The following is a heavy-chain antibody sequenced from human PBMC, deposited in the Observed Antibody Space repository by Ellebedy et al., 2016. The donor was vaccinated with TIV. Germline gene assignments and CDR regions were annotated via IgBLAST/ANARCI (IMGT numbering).Heavy chain of an antibody. Sequence: KVSXXGSGYSFTDYWIGWVRQMPGKGLEWMGIIYPGDSDTTYSPSFQGQVTISADKSIRTAFLQWSSLKASDTAMYYCAMYTSNSIDYWGPGTLVTVSS. J-gene: IGHJ4*02. CDR2: IYPGDSDT. CDR3: AMYTSNSIDY. D-gene: IGHD4-23*01. CDR1: GYSFTDYW. V-gene: IGHV5-51*01.